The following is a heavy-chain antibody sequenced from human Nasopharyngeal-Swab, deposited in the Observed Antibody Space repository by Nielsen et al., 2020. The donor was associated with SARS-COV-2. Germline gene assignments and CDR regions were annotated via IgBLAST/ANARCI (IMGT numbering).Heavy chain of an antibody. Sequence: GESLKISCAASAFTFSSYWINWVRQAPGKGLEWVANIKQDGSAMHYVDSVKGRFTISRDNSKNTLYLQMNSLRAEDTAVYYCARDWLYCGGDCLYSRDLYYMDVWGKGTTVTVSS. CDR1: AFTFSSYW. V-gene: IGHV3-7*05. CDR2: IKQDGSAM. CDR3: ARDWLYCGGDCLYSRDLYYMDV. D-gene: IGHD2-21*02. J-gene: IGHJ6*03.